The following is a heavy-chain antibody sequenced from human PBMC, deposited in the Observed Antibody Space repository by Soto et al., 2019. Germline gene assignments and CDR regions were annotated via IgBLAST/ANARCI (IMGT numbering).Heavy chain of an antibody. D-gene: IGHD6-19*01. Sequence: EVQLVESGGGLVQPGRSLRLSCAASGFTFDDYTMHWVRQAPGKGLEWVSGISWNSGSIGYADSVKGRFTISRDNGKNYLYLKMNSLRDEATDLYYCATDSSGWSSWFDPWGQGTLVTVSS. CDR3: ATDSSGWSSWFDP. J-gene: IGHJ5*02. V-gene: IGHV3-9*01. CDR2: ISWNSGSI. CDR1: GFTFDDYT.